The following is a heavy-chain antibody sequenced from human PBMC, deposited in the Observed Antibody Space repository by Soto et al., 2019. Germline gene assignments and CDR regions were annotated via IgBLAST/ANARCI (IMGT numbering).Heavy chain of an antibody. D-gene: IGHD6-13*01. CDR2: ISYDGSNK. CDR3: AGGTSSWYTGMDV. J-gene: IGHJ6*02. Sequence: GGSLRLSCAASGFTFSSYGMHWVRQAPGKGLEWVAVISYDGSNKYYADSVKGRFTISRDNAKNSLYLQMNSLRAEDTAVYYCAGGTSSWYTGMDVWGPGTTVTVSS. CDR1: GFTFSSYG. V-gene: IGHV3-30*03.